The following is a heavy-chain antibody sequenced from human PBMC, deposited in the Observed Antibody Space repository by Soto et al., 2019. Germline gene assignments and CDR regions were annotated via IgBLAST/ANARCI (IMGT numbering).Heavy chain of an antibody. V-gene: IGHV4-39*01. CDR3: ARCYGSGSLGIYYYYYMDV. CDR2: IYYSGST. J-gene: IGHJ6*03. CDR1: GGSISSSSYY. Sequence: QLQLQESGPGLVKPSETLSLTCTVSGGSISSSSYYWGWIRQPPGKGLEWIGSIYYSGSTYYNPSLKSRVTISVDTSTNQFSLKLSSVTAADTAVYYCARCYGSGSLGIYYYYYMDVWGKGTTVTVSS. D-gene: IGHD3-10*01.